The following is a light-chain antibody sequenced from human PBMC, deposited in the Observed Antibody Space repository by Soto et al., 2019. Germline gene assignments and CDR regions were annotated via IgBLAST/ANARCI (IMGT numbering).Light chain of an antibody. CDR3: QQYGSSLTWT. Sequence: EVVLTQSPGTVSLSPGERATLSCRASQSVTSNYLAWYQQKPGQAPRLLIYAASSRANGIPDRFSGSGSGTDFSLTLSRLEPEDVEVYYCQQYGSSLTWTFGQGNKLEIK. V-gene: IGKV3-20*01. CDR1: QSVTSNY. CDR2: AAS. J-gene: IGKJ1*01.